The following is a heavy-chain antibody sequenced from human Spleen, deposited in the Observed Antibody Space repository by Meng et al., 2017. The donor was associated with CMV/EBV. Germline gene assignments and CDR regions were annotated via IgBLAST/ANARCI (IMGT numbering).Heavy chain of an antibody. J-gene: IGHJ4*02. CDR1: GFTLSSYA. CDR2: IYSGGTST. D-gene: IGHD3-3*01. Sequence: GESLKISCAGVGFTLSSYAMSWVRQPPGKGLKCVSIIYSGGTSTDYADSVKGRFTISRDNSKNTLYLQMNSLRAEDTAVYYCAKGFFWSGYQHEHWGQGTLVTVSS. CDR3: AKGFFWSGYQHEH. V-gene: IGHV3-23*03.